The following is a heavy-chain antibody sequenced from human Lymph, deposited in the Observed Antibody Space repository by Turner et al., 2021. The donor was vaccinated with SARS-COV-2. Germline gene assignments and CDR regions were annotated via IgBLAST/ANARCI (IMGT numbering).Heavy chain of an antibody. V-gene: IGHV3-43*02. J-gene: IGHJ6*02. CDR2: ITGNGDRI. D-gene: IGHD3-16*02. CDR3: AKDGYRDAYNYYYYFGMDI. Sequence: EVQLVESGGVVVQPGGSLRLACAASGFDFDYYAMHWVRQVPGKGLEWVSLITGNGDRIYYADSVKGRFTISRDNSKNYLYLQMNSLRSDDTALYYCAKDGYRDAYNYYYYFGMDIWGQGTTVTVSS. CDR1: GFDFDYYA.